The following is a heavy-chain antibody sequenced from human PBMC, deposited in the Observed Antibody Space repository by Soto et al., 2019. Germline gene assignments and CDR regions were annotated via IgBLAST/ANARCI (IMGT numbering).Heavy chain of an antibody. V-gene: IGHV1-69*13. Sequence: ASVKVSCKASGGTFSSYAISWVRQAPGQGLEWMGGIIPIFGTANYAQKFQGRVTITADESTSTAYMELSSLRSEDTAVYYCARDPATYYDFWSGYSYYYYYGMDVWGQGTTVTVSS. CDR3: ARDPATYYDFWSGYSYYYYYGMDV. CDR2: IIPIFGTA. J-gene: IGHJ6*02. D-gene: IGHD3-3*01. CDR1: GGTFSSYA.